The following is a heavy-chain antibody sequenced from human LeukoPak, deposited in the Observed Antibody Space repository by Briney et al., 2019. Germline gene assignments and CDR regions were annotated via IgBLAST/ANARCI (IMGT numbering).Heavy chain of an antibody. CDR1: GFTFSSYG. J-gene: IGHJ4*02. CDR3: AKDQGSGYYPCDQ. V-gene: IGHV3-33*06. CDR2: IWYDGSNK. D-gene: IGHD3-22*01. Sequence: GGSLRLSCAASGFTFSSYGMHWVRQAPGKGLEWVALIWYDGSNKYYADSVKGRFTISRDNSKNTLYLQMNSLRVEDTAVYYCAKDQGSGYYPCDQWGQGTLVTVSS.